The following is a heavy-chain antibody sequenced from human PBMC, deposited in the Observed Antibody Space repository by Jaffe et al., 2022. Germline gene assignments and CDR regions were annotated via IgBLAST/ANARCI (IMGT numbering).Heavy chain of an antibody. CDR3: VRLVDRPVVAFDH. D-gene: IGHD2-15*01. V-gene: IGHV4-59*02. Sequence: QVHLQESGPGLVKPSETLSLTCAVSGGSVTDYYWGWIRQPPGKGLELIAYVYYTNGSPYYPPSLTRRVTISVDTARNQFSLILNSVTATDTAVYYCVRLVDRPVVAFDHWGQGTLVTVSS. CDR1: GGSVTDYY. CDR2: VYYTNGSP. J-gene: IGHJ4*02.